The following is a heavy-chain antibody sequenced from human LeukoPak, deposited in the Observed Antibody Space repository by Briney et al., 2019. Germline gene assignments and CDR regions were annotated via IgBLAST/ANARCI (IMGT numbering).Heavy chain of an antibody. CDR3: ARQAIFGVAIDY. CDR2: IYYSGST. CDR1: GGSISSYY. J-gene: IGHJ4*02. V-gene: IGHV4-59*01. D-gene: IGHD3-3*01. Sequence: PSETLSLTCTVSGGSISSYYWSWIRQPPGKGLEWIGYIYYSGSTNYSPSLKSRVTMSGDTSKNQFSLRLSSVTAADTAVYYCARQAIFGVAIDYWGQGTLVTVSS.